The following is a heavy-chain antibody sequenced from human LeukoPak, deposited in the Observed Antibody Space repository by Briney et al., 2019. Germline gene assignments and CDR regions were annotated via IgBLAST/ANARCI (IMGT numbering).Heavy chain of an antibody. CDR3: AKDIPQRTYHIFDS. CDR1: GFTLDVYA. J-gene: IGHJ4*02. V-gene: IGHV3-43*02. CDR2: ICGDGGST. D-gene: IGHD1-1*01. Sequence: HPGGSLRLSCAASGFTLDVYAMHGVRHAPGGGVEWVSLICGDGGSTYYADSVKGRFTISRDNSKNSLYLQMNRLRTEDTALYYCAKDIPQRTYHIFDSWGQGTLVTVSS.